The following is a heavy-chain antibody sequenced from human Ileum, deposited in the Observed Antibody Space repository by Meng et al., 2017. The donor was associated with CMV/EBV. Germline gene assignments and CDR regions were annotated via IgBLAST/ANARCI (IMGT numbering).Heavy chain of an antibody. D-gene: IGHD3-16*01. CDR2: IYYSGST. V-gene: IGHV4-39*01. CDR1: GGSISSSSYY. J-gene: IGHJ4*02. Sequence: SETLSLTCTVSGGSISSSSYYWGWIRQPPGKGLQWIGSIYYSGSTYYNPSLKIRVTISVDTTKNQFSLKLSSVTAADTAVYYCARHARDRSYAGYWGQGTLVTVSS. CDR3: ARHARDRSYAGY.